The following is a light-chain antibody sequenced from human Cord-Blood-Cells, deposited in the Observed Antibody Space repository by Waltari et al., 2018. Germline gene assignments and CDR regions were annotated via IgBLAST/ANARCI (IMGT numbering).Light chain of an antibody. Sequence: QSALTQPPSAYGSTGQSLTISCPAPSSGLGASNYVSWYQQHPGKAPKLMIYEVSKRPSGVPDRFSGSKSGNTASLTVSGLQAEDEADYYCSSYAGSNNYVFGTGTKVTVL. CDR3: SSYAGSNNYV. CDR1: SSGLGASNY. CDR2: EVS. J-gene: IGLJ1*01. V-gene: IGLV2-8*01.